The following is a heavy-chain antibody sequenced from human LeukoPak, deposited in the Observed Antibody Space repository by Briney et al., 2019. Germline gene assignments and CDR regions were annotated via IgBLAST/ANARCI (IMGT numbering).Heavy chain of an antibody. D-gene: IGHD6-19*01. CDR2: IWYDGSNK. V-gene: IGHV3-33*01. Sequence: PGGSLRLSCAASGFTFSTYGLHWVRQAPGKGLEWVALIWYDGSNKYYADSVKGRFTISRDNSKNTLYLQMNSLRAEDTAVYYCAREEQKYSSGWYCLDYWGQGTLVTVSS. CDR1: GFTFSTYG. CDR3: AREEQKYSSGWYCLDY. J-gene: IGHJ4*02.